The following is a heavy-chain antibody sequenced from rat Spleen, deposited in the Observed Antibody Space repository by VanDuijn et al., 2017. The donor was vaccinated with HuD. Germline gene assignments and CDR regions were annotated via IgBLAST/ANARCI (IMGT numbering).Heavy chain of an antibody. V-gene: IGHV5-7*01. CDR2: ISYDGSST. CDR3: ARHGDNFDY. Sequence: EVQLVESGGGLVQPGRSLKLSCAASGFTFSDYNMAWVRQAPKKGLEWVATISYDGSSTYYRDSVKGRFTISRDNAKSTLYLQMDSLRSEDTATYYCARHGDNFDYWGQGVMVTVSS. CDR1: GFTFSDYN. J-gene: IGHJ2*01.